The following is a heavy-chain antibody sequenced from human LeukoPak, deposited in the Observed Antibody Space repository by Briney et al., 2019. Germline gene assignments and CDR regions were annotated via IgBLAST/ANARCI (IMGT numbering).Heavy chain of an antibody. CDR2: INPSGGST. CDR1: GYTFTSYY. V-gene: IGHV1-46*01. D-gene: IGHD2-15*01. J-gene: IGHJ3*02. Sequence: ASVKVSCKASGYTFTSYYMHWVRQAPGQGLEWMGIINPSGGSTSYAQKFQGRVTMTRDTSTSTVYMELSSLRSEDTAVYYCARRLNRGYCSGGSCYTNDAFDIWGQGTMVTVSS. CDR3: ARRLNRGYCSGGSCYTNDAFDI.